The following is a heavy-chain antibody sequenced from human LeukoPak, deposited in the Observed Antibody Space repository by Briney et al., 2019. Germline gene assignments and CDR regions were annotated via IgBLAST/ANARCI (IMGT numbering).Heavy chain of an antibody. J-gene: IGHJ4*02. CDR2: ISSSSSYI. CDR1: GFTFSTYN. CDR3: ARGTMFPYYFDY. D-gene: IGHD3-10*02. Sequence: GGSLRLSCEASGFTFSTYNMNWVRQAPGKRLEGVSSISSSSSYIYYADSVKGRFTISRDNAKNSLYLQMTSLRAEDTAVYYCARGTMFPYYFDYWGQGTLVTVSS. V-gene: IGHV3-21*01.